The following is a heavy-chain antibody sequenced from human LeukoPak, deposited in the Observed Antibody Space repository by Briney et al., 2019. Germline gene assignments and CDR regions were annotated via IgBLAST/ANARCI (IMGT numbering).Heavy chain of an antibody. CDR2: TKPDGTAE. V-gene: IGHV3-7*01. CDR3: ARDGGLHTNFDY. D-gene: IGHD2-15*01. Sequence: PEGSLRLSCAASGFTFRNYWMGWVRQAPEKGLEWVANTKPDGTAEYYADSVRGRFTTSRDNANNFLYLQMNSLRGEDTAVYYCARDGGLHTNFDYWGRGTLVTVSS. J-gene: IGHJ4*02. CDR1: GFTFRNYW.